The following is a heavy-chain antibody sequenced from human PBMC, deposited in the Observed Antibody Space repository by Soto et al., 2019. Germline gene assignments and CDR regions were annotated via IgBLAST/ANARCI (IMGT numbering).Heavy chain of an antibody. V-gene: IGHV4-4*02. CDR1: GGSISSSNW. CDR2: IYHSGST. D-gene: IGHD5-12*01. CDR3: ARSGEQSKYYYYGMDV. Sequence: SETLSLTCAVSGGSISSSNWWSWVRQPPGKGLEWIGEIYHSGSTNYNPSLKSRVTISVDKSKNQFSLKLSSVNAADTAVYYCARSGEQSKYYYYGMDVWGQGTTVTVSS. J-gene: IGHJ6*02.